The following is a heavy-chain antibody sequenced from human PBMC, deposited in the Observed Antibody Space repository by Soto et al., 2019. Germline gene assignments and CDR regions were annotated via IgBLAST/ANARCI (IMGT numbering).Heavy chain of an antibody. J-gene: IGHJ4*02. CDR2: ILYDGSNK. Sequence: GGSLRLSCAASGFTFSSYDIHWVRQAPGKGLEWVAFILYDGSNKYYADSVKGRFTISRDNSKKTVYLQMNSLRAEDTAVYYCAKRAGAAYSSDYWGQGPLVTVFS. CDR1: GFTFSSYD. V-gene: IGHV3-30*18. CDR3: AKRAGAAYSSDY. D-gene: IGHD1-26*01.